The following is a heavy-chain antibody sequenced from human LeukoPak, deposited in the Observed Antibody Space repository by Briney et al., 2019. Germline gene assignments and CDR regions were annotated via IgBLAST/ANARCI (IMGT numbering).Heavy chain of an antibody. V-gene: IGHV3-21*01. CDR1: GLTFSSYS. CDR2: ISSSSSYI. J-gene: IGHJ4*02. D-gene: IGHD6-19*01. CDR3: ARDSSGWYFFDY. Sequence: GGSLRLSCAAYGLTFSSYSINWDRHAPGEGLEWVSSISSSSSYIFYADSVKGRFTISRENAKTSIYLQMDSLRAEDTAVYYCARDSSGWYFFDYWGQGTLVTVSS.